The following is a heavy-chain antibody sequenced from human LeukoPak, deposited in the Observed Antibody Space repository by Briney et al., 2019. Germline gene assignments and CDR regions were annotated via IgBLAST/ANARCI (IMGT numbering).Heavy chain of an antibody. V-gene: IGHV1-69*04. Sequence: GASVKVSCKASGGTFSSYAISWVRQAPGQGLEWMGRIIPILGIANYAQKFQGRVTITADKSTSTAYMELSSLRSEDTAVYYCARDPSPYSSGWYGAQNFDYWGQGTLVTVSS. CDR2: IIPILGIA. CDR1: GGTFSSYA. D-gene: IGHD6-19*01. J-gene: IGHJ4*02. CDR3: ARDPSPYSSGWYGAQNFDY.